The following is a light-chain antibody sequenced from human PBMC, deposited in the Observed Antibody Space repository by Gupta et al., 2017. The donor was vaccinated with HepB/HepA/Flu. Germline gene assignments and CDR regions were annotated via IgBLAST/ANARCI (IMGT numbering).Light chain of an antibody. CDR2: RNN. CDR3: EAWEDSRSGPVV. CDR1: SSNIGSNY. V-gene: IGLV1-47*01. J-gene: IGLJ2*01. Sequence: SVLTQPPSASVTPGQRVTISCSGSSSNIGSNYVYWYQQLPGTAPKLLIYRNNQRPSGVPDRFSGSKSGTSASLAISGLRSEEEADYYCEAWEDSRSGPVVFGGGTKLTVL.